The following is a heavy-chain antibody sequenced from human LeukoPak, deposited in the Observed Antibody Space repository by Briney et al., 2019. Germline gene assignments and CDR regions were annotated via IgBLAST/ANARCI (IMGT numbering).Heavy chain of an antibody. V-gene: IGHV1-3*01. D-gene: IGHD3-22*01. CDR3: ARVPLHDSSGHYYPH. J-gene: IGHJ1*01. CDR1: GYTFTNYG. Sequence: ASVKVYCKASGYTFTNYGMHWVRQAPGQRLEWMGWINGGNGNAKYSQNFQGRVTIIRDTSASTAYMELSSLRSEDTAVYYCARVPLHDSSGHYYPHWGQGTLVTVSS. CDR2: INGGNGNA.